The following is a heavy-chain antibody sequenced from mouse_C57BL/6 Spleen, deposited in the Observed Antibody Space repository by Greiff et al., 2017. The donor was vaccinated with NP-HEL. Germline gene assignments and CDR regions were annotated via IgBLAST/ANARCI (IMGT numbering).Heavy chain of an antibody. CDR1: GFTFSSYG. CDR2: ISSGGSYT. J-gene: IGHJ2*01. Sequence: EVQVVESGGDLVKPGGSLKLSCAASGFTFSSYGMSWVRQTPDKRLEWVATISSGGSYTYYPDSVKGRFTISRDNAKNTLYLQMSSLKSEDTAMYYCARHGGTTVVPLFDYWGQGTTLTVSS. CDR3: ARHGGTTVVPLFDY. V-gene: IGHV5-6*01. D-gene: IGHD1-1*01.